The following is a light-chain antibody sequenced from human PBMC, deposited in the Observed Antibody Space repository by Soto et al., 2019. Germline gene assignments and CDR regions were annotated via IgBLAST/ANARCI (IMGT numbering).Light chain of an antibody. J-gene: IGLJ1*01. CDR3: SSYTTSTTYV. V-gene: IGLV2-14*01. Sequence: SALTQPASVSGSPGQSIAISCTGTTSDVGAYNYVSWYQQHPGKAPKLMIYQVSNRPSGVSNRFSGSKSGNTASLTISGLQAEDEADYYCSSYTTSTTYVFGTGTKLTVL. CDR2: QVS. CDR1: TSDVGAYNY.